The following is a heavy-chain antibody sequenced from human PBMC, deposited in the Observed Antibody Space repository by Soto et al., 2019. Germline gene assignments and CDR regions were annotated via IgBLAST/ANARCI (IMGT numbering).Heavy chain of an antibody. J-gene: IGHJ6*02. V-gene: IGHV3-74*01. CDR3: ARDPPSYCSGGSCYSAYYYYGMDV. Sequence: TGGSLRLSCAASGFTFSSYWMHWVRQAPGKGLVWVSRINSDGSSTSYADSVKGRFTISRDNAKNTLYLQMNSLRAEDTAVYYCARDPPSYCSGGSCYSAYYYYGMDVWGQGTTVTVSS. D-gene: IGHD2-15*01. CDR2: INSDGSST. CDR1: GFTFSSYW.